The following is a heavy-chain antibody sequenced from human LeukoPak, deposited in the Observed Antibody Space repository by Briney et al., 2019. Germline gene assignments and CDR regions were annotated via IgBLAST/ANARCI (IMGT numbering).Heavy chain of an antibody. J-gene: IGHJ4*02. CDR1: GGSFSGYY. CDR2: INHSGST. D-gene: IGHD3-10*01. Sequence: SETLSLTCAVYGGSFSGYYWSWIRQPPGKGLEWIGEINHSGSTNYNPSLKSRVTISVDTSKNQFSLKLSSVTAADTAVYYCARGRWRGMGYSGQGTLVTVSS. V-gene: IGHV4-34*01. CDR3: ARGRWRGMGY.